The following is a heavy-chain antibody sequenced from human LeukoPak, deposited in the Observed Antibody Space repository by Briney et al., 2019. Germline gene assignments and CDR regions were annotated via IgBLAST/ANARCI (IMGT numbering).Heavy chain of an antibody. CDR2: IYHSGST. CDR1: GYSISSGYY. Sequence: SETLSLTCAVSGYSISSGYYWGWIRQPPGKGLEWIGSIYHSGSTYYNPSLKSRVTISVDTSKNQFSLKLSSVTAADTAVYYCARAQRITMVRGVYFDYWGQGTLVTVSS. V-gene: IGHV4-38-2*01. D-gene: IGHD3-10*01. J-gene: IGHJ4*02. CDR3: ARAQRITMVRGVYFDY.